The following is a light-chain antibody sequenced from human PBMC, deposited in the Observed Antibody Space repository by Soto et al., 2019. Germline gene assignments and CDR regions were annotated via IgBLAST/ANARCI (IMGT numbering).Light chain of an antibody. J-gene: IGLJ1*01. Sequence: SALTQRPSASGTPGQRVTISCSGSSSNIGSNYVNWYQQLPGTAPKLLIHTNNQRPSGVPDRFSGSKSGTSASLAISGLQSEDEADYYCEAWDGSLMWAFGTGTKVTVL. CDR3: EAWDGSLMWA. V-gene: IGLV1-44*01. CDR1: SSNIGSNY. CDR2: TNN.